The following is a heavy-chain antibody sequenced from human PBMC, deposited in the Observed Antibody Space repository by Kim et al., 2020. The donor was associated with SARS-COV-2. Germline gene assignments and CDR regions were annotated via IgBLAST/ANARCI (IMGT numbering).Heavy chain of an antibody. CDR1: GFTFTNYD. J-gene: IGHJ5*01. Sequence: ASVKVSCKASGFTFTNYDINWVRQATGQGLEWMGWMNPKSGDTRHAQKFQGRVTMTRDTSITTAYMELRSLRSDDTAVYFCARGLGDYSGDDFPICSTWG. CDR3: ARGLGDYSGDDFPICST. D-gene: IGHD5-12*01. V-gene: IGHV1-8*01. CDR2: MNPKSGDT.